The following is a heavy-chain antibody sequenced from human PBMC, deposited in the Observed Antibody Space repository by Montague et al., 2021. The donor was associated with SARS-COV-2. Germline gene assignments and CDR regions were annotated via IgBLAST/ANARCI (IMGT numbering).Heavy chain of an antibody. J-gene: IGHJ4*02. CDR1: GFTFTNFA. V-gene: IGHV3-23*01. D-gene: IGHD4-17*01. CDR3: ASSYGFWYFAY. CDR2: IDTSGGDT. Sequence: SLRLSCAASGFTFTNFAMTWVRQAPGKGLEWVSSIDTSGGDTYYADSVKGRFTISRDNSRNTVYLQLNSLRAEDTALYYCASSYGFWYFAYWGQGTLATVSS.